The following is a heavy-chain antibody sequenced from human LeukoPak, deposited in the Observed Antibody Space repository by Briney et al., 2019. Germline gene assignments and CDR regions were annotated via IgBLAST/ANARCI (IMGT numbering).Heavy chain of an antibody. J-gene: IGHJ4*02. V-gene: IGHV3-21*01. CDR1: GFTFSSYS. Sequence: PGGSLRLSCAASGFTFSSYSMNWVRQAPGKGLEWVSSISSSSYIYYADSVKGRFTISRDNAKNSLYLQMNSLRAEDTAVYYCARDGGSYYSVYFDYWGQGTLVTVSS. CDR2: ISSSSYI. D-gene: IGHD1-26*01. CDR3: ARDGGSYYSVYFDY.